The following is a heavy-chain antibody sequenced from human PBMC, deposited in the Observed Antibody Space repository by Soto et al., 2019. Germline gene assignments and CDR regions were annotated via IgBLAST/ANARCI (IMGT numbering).Heavy chain of an antibody. CDR2: VSYDGSNK. CDR1: GFTFSSYG. D-gene: IGHD5-18*01. V-gene: IGHV3-30*18. J-gene: IGHJ6*02. CDR3: AKGAAMDYYYAMDV. Sequence: GGSLRLSCAASGFTFSSYGMHWVRQAPGKGLEWVAVVSYDGSNKYYADSVQGRFTISRDNSENTLYLQMNSLRAEDTAVYYCAKGAAMDYYYAMDVWGQGTTVTVSS.